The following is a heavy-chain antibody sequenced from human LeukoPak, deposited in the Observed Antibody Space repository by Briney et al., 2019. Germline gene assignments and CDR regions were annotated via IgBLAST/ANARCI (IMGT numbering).Heavy chain of an antibody. J-gene: IGHJ5*02. CDR2: INSAGSST. V-gene: IGHV3-74*01. D-gene: IGHD7-27*01. Sequence: PGGSLRLSCAASGFTFGSYWMHWVRQAPGKGLVWVSRINSAGSSTSYADSVKGRFTISRDNAKNTLYLQMNSLRAEDTAVYFCARDQYTNSGNWFDPWGQGTLVTVSS. CDR1: GFTFGSYW. CDR3: ARDQYTNSGNWFDP.